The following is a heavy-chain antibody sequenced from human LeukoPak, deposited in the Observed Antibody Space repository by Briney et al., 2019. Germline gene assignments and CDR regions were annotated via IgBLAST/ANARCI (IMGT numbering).Heavy chain of an antibody. D-gene: IGHD4-17*01. V-gene: IGHV1-2*02. CDR2: INPNSGGT. J-gene: IGHJ6*03. CDR1: GYTFTGYY. Sequence: ASVKVSCKASGYTFTGYYMHWVRQAPGQGLERMGWINPNSGGTNYAQKFQGRVTMTRDTSISTAYMELSRLRSDDTAVYYCARATVTTDYYYMDVWGKGTTVTVSS. CDR3: ARATVTTDYYYMDV.